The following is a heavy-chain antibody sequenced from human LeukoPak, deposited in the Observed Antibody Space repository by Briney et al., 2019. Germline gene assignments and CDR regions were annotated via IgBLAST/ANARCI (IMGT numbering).Heavy chain of an antibody. D-gene: IGHD4-17*01. Sequence: PGGSLRLSCAASGFTFSTYGMHWVRQAPGKGLEWVAVISYDGSNKYYADSVKGRFTISRDNSKNTVYLQMNSLRAEDTAVYYCAKYRALFTVGWYFDLWGRGTLVTVSS. V-gene: IGHV3-30*18. CDR3: AKYRALFTVGWYFDL. CDR1: GFTFSTYG. J-gene: IGHJ2*01. CDR2: ISYDGSNK.